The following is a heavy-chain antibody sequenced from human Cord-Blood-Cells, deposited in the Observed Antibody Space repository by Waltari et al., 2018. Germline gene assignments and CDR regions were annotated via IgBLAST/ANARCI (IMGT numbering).Heavy chain of an antibody. CDR2: ISSSSSTI. CDR3: AREGSRGRGLDY. CDR1: GFTFSSYS. Sequence: EVQLVESGGGLVQPGGSLRLSCAASGFTFSSYSMNWVRQAPGKGLEWVSNISSSSSTIYYADAMKGRFTITRDNAKNSLYLQMNSLRDEDTAVYYCAREGSRGRGLDYWGQGTLVTVSS. V-gene: IGHV3-48*02. D-gene: IGHD6-19*01. J-gene: IGHJ4*02.